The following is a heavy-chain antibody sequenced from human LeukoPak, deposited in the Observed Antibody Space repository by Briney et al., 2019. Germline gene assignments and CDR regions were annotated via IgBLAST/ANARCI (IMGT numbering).Heavy chain of an antibody. Sequence: GGSLRLSCAASGFSFSSFWMSWVRQALGKGPEWVAHIKENGNEQYCADSVKGRFTISRDNAQKSLWLQMNSLRVEDTAVYYCARGPGDFDASDIWGQGTMVTVSS. CDR1: GFSFSSFW. V-gene: IGHV3-7*01. CDR3: ARGPGDFDASDI. CDR2: IKENGNEQ. D-gene: IGHD1-14*01. J-gene: IGHJ3*02.